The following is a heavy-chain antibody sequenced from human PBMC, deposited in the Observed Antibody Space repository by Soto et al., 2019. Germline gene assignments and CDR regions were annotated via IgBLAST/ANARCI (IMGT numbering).Heavy chain of an antibody. CDR2: ISYDGSNK. J-gene: IGHJ4*02. CDR3: AKEQGYGEYAN. CDR1: GFTFSSYG. D-gene: IGHD4-17*01. Sequence: GGSLRLSCAASGFTFSSYGMHWVRQAPGKGLEWVAVISYDGSNKYYADSVKGRFTISRDNSKNTLYLQMNSLRADDTDVYYCAKEQGYGEYANWGQGTLATVSS. V-gene: IGHV3-30*18.